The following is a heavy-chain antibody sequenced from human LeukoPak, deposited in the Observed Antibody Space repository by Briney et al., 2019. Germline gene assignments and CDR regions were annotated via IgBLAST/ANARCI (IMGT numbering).Heavy chain of an antibody. D-gene: IGHD6-6*01. V-gene: IGHV3-30-3*01. CDR3: AKDLGGIAARPHYFDY. CDR2: ISSDGSNN. Sequence: GRSLRLSCAASGFTFISYAMHWVRQAPGKGLEWVAVISSDGSNNYYADSVKGRSTISRDNSKNTLYLQMNSLRAEDTAVYYCAKDLGGIAARPHYFDYWGQGTLVTVSS. J-gene: IGHJ4*02. CDR1: GFTFISYA.